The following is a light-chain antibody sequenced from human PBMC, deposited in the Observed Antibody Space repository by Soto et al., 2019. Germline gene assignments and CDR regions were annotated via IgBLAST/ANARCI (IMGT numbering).Light chain of an antibody. Sequence: EIVLTQSPATLSLSPGERATLSCRASQSVSSYLAWYQQKPGQAPRLLIYDASNRATGIPARFSGSGSGTDFPLPIRSLEPEDFAVYYCQERSKWPLTFGGGTKVEIK. J-gene: IGKJ4*01. CDR3: QERSKWPLT. CDR1: QSVSSY. CDR2: DAS. V-gene: IGKV3-11*01.